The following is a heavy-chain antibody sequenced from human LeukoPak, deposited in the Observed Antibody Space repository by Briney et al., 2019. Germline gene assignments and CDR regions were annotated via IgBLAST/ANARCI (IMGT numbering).Heavy chain of an antibody. CDR3: ARQGLGDLAFDI. CDR1: GGSLSGYY. V-gene: IGHV4-34*01. D-gene: IGHD6-19*01. J-gene: IGHJ3*02. CDR2: INHSGST. Sequence: SETLSLTCAVYGGSLSGYYWSWIRQPPGKGLEWIGEINHSGSTNYNPSLKSRVTISVDTSKNQSSLKLSSVTAADTAVYYCARQGLGDLAFDIWGQGTMVTVSS.